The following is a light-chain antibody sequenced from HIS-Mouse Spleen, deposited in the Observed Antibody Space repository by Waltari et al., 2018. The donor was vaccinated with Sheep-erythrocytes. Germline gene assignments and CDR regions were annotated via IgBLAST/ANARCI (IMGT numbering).Light chain of an antibody. CDR2: AAS. J-gene: IGKJ1*01. CDR1: QGISSW. Sequence: IQITQSPSSVSAAVRGRCNITCRASQGISSWLGWYQQKPGKAPKLLIYAASSLQSGVPSRFSGSGSGTDFTLTISSLQPEDFATYYCQQANSFPPTFGQGTKVEIK. V-gene: IGKV1-12*01. CDR3: QQANSFPPT.